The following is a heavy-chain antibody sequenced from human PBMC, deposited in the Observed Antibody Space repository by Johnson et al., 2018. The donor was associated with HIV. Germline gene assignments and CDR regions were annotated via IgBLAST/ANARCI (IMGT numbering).Heavy chain of an antibody. V-gene: IGHV3-30*19. D-gene: IGHD1-1*01. CDR2: ISYDGTNK. Sequence: QVQLVESGGGVVQPGRSLRLSCAASGFTFSSYGMHWVRQAPGKGLEWVAVISYDGTNKYYADLVKGRFTISRDNAKNTLYLQMNSLRAEDTALFFCARDRYPPYDALDMWGQGTMVTVSS. J-gene: IGHJ3*02. CDR3: ARDRYPPYDALDM. CDR1: GFTFSSYG.